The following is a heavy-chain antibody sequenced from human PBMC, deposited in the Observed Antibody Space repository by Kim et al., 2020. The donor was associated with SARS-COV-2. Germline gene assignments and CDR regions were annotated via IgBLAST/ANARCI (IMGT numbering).Heavy chain of an antibody. Sequence: GGSLRLSCEASGFTFSSYGMHWVRQAPGKGLEWVAVISYDGSNKYYADSVKGRFTISRDNSKNTLYLQMNSLRAEDTAVYYCAKEAAAGLAFDYWGQGTL. CDR2: ISYDGSNK. CDR3: AKEAAAGLAFDY. J-gene: IGHJ4*02. D-gene: IGHD6-13*01. CDR1: GFTFSSYG. V-gene: IGHV3-30*18.